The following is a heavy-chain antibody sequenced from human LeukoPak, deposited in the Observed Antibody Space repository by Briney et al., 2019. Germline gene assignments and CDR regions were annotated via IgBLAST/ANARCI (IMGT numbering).Heavy chain of an antibody. D-gene: IGHD3-10*02. CDR1: GFTFSKSW. Sequence: PGGSLRLSCEASGFTFSKSWMNWVRQAPGKGLEWVSYISSSGSTIYYADSVKGRFTISRDNAKNSLYLQMNSLRAEDTAVYYCAELGITMIGGVWGKGTTVTISS. V-gene: IGHV3-48*03. CDR3: AELGITMIGGV. J-gene: IGHJ6*04. CDR2: ISSSGSTI.